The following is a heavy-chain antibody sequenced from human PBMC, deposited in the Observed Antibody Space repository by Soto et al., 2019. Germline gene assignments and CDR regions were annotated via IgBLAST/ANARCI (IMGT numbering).Heavy chain of an antibody. CDR3: ARDYPQFGDSSSRYYYYGMDV. Sequence: ASVKVSCKASGYTFTGYYMHWVRQAPGQGLEWMGWINPNSGGTNYAQKFQGWVTMTRDTSISTAYMELSRLRSDDTAVYYCARDYPQFGDSSSRYYYYGMDVWGQGTTVTVSS. CDR1: GYTFTGYY. V-gene: IGHV1-2*04. CDR2: INPNSGGT. J-gene: IGHJ6*02. D-gene: IGHD6-6*01.